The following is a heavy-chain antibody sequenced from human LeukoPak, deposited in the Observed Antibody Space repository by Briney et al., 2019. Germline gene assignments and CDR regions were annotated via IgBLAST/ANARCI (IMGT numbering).Heavy chain of an antibody. V-gene: IGHV3-21*01. D-gene: IGHD1-20*01. CDR1: GFNLRAYN. CDR3: ARDDNWNDKPFDF. CDR2: ISTSSPYI. Sequence: GGSLRLSCAASGFNLRAYNMNWVRQAPGKGLEWVSSISTSSPYIYYADSVKGRFTISRDNAENSLYLQMHSLRVEDTALYYCARDDNWNDKPFDFWGQGTLVTVSS. J-gene: IGHJ4*02.